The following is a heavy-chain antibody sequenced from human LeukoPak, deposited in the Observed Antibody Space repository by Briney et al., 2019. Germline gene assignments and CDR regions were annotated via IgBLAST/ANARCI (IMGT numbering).Heavy chain of an antibody. CDR1: GFTFSSYS. D-gene: IGHD3-10*01. CDR3: AKDMVGGPPGDAFDI. Sequence: PGGSLRLSCAASGFTFSSYSMNWVRQAPGKGLEWVSYISSSSSTIYYADSVKGRFTISRDNAKNSLYLQMNSLRAEDMALYYCAKDMVGGPPGDAFDIWGQGTMVTVSS. CDR2: ISSSSSTI. J-gene: IGHJ3*02. V-gene: IGHV3-48*04.